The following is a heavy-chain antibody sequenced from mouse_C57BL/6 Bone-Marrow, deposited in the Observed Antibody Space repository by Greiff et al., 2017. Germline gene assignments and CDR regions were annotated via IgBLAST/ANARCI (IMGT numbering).Heavy chain of an antibody. Sequence: VQLKESGGGLVKPGGSLKLSCAASGFTFSSYAMSWVRQTPEKRLEWVATISDGGSYTYYPDNVKGRFTISRDNAKNNLYLQMSHLKSEDTAMYYCAREEDDYDGFAYWGQGTLVTVSA. CDR2: ISDGGSYT. CDR1: GFTFSSYA. D-gene: IGHD2-4*01. V-gene: IGHV5-4*01. J-gene: IGHJ3*01. CDR3: AREEDDYDGFAY.